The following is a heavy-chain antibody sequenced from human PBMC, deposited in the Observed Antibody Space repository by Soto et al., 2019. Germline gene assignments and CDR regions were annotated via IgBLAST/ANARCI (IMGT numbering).Heavy chain of an antibody. V-gene: IGHV4-31*03. CDR1: GGSISSGGYY. J-gene: IGHJ6*02. CDR3: ARDPAATADVYYYGMDV. CDR2: IYYSGST. Sequence: QVQLQESGPGLVKPSQTLSLTCTVSGGSISSGGYYWSWIRQHPGKGLEWIGYIYYSGSTYYNPSLKSRVTILVDTSKNQFSLKLSSVTAADTAVYYCARDPAATADVYYYGMDVWGQGTTVTVSS. D-gene: IGHD6-25*01.